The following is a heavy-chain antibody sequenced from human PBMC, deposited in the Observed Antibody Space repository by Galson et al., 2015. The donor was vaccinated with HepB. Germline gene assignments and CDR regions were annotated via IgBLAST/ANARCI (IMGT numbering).Heavy chain of an antibody. J-gene: IGHJ3*01. CDR2: IVPIFGSA. V-gene: IGHV1-69*13. CDR1: EDTFISYA. CDR3: ARAMTTVTTYAYDL. D-gene: IGHD4-17*01. Sequence: SVKVSCKAPEDTFISYAISWVRQVSGQGFEYVGGIVPIFGSANYDQKFQGRVTITADDSTKTAYMEVNSLRSDDTAVYYCARAMTTVTTYAYDLWGQGTMVTVSS.